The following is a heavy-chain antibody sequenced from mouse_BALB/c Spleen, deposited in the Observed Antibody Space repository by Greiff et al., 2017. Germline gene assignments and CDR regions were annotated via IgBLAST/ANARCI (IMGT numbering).Heavy chain of an antibody. CDR3: ARLGTADY. Sequence: VQLQQPGAELVKPGASVKLSCKASGYTFTSYRMHWVKQRPGQGLEWIGEINPSNGRTNYNEKFKSKATLTVDKSSSTAYMQLSSLTSEDSAVYYCARLGTADYWGQGTTLTVSS. CDR2: INPSNGRT. CDR1: GYTFTSYR. J-gene: IGHJ2*01. D-gene: IGHD1-2*01. V-gene: IGHV1S81*02.